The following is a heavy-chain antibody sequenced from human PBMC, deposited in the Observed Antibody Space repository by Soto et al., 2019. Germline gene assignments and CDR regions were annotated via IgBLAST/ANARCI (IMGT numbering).Heavy chain of an antibody. Sequence: QLQLQESGPGLVKPSETLFLTCTVSGGSISSRSYFWGWIRQPPGKGLEWIGSVSYNVRTYYNPYLKSRLTMSVDTYKNQLLLKLSSVTAADTAVYYCARQAVDEGYSSGWYFDSWGQGTLVTVSS. J-gene: IGHJ4*02. CDR3: ARQAVDEGYSSGWYFDS. V-gene: IGHV4-39*01. CDR1: GGSISSRSYF. D-gene: IGHD6-19*01. CDR2: VSYNVRT.